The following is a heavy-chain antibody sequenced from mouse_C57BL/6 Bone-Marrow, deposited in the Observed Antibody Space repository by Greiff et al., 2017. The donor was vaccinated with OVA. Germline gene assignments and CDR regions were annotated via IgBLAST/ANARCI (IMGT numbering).Heavy chain of an antibody. Sequence: VQLQQSGPELVKPGASVKMSCKASGYTFTDYNMHWVKQSHGKSLEWIGYINPNNGGTSYNQKFKGKATLTVNKSSSTAYMELRSLTSEDSAVYYCARFYGSSYCFDYWGQGTTLTVSS. CDR2: INPNNGGT. J-gene: IGHJ2*01. V-gene: IGHV1-22*01. CDR1: GYTFTDYN. D-gene: IGHD1-1*01. CDR3: ARFYGSSYCFDY.